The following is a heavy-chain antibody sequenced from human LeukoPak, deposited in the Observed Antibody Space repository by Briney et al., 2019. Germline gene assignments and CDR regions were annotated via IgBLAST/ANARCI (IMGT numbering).Heavy chain of an antibody. D-gene: IGHD3-10*01. CDR2: INHSRSA. J-gene: IGHJ4*02. V-gene: IGHV4-34*01. Sequence: SETLSLTCAVYGGSFSGYYWSWIRQPPGKGLEWIGEINHSRSANYNPSLKRRIITLVDTSKNQFSLKLSSVTAADTAVYYCVRGRHGSGSYYTRRGTGYFDYRGQGTLVTVSS. CDR3: VRGRHGSGSYYTRRGTGYFDY. CDR1: GGSFSGYY.